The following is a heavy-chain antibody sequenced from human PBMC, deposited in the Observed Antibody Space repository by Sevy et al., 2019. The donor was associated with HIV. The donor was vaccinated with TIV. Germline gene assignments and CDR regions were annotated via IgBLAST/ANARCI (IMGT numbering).Heavy chain of an antibody. CDR1: GGSISSTNW. CDR2: VYDSGST. J-gene: IGHJ4*02. V-gene: IGHV4-4*02. D-gene: IGHD4-17*01. CDR3: AREKTTAFAFDL. Sequence: SKTLSLTCAVSGGSISSTNWWSWVRQPPGKGLGWIGEVYDSGSTNYNPSLKSRVSISVDKAKNQFSVKLSSVTAADTAVYYCAREKTTAFAFDLWGQGALVTVSS.